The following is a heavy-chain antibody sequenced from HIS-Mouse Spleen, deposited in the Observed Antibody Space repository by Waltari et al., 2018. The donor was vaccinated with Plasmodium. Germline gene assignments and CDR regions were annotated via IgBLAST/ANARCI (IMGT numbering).Heavy chain of an antibody. D-gene: IGHD7-27*01. Sequence: EVQLVETGGGLIQPGGSLRLSCAASGFTVSSNYMSWVRQAPGKGLEWVSVIYSGGSTYYADSVKGRFTISRDNSKNTLYLQMNSPRAAIAWGSPYYFDYWGQGTLVTVSS. CDR1: GFTVSSNY. CDR3: YFDY. V-gene: IGHV3-53*02. CDR2: IYSGGST. J-gene: IGHJ4*02.